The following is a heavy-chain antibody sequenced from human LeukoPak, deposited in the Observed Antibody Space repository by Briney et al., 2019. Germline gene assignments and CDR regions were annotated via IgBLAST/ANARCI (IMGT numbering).Heavy chain of an antibody. V-gene: IGHV5-51*01. CDR3: ARQNDFRLDY. CDR2: IYPGDSDT. D-gene: IGHD3-3*01. J-gene: IGHJ4*02. CDR1: GYTFSSYW. Sequence: GGSLRLSCKGSGYTFSSYWIGWVRQMPGKGLEWMGIIYPGDSDTRYSPSLQGQDTISVDTSIGTAYLQWSSLKASDTATYYCARQNDFRLDYWGQGTLVTVSS.